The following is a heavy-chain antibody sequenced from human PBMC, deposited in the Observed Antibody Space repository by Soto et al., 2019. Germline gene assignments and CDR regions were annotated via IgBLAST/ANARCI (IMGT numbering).Heavy chain of an antibody. Sequence: DVQVVESGGRLVQPGGSLRLSCAASGFTFSNYWLHWVRQTPGKGLVWVSRIKFDGSITNYADSVKGRVTLSRDNAKSTVYLQMDSLRPDDTAVYYCARGARNYWYHDYWGQGTLVTVS. CDR3: ARGARNYWYHDY. CDR1: GFTFSNYW. D-gene: IGHD1-7*01. V-gene: IGHV3-74*01. J-gene: IGHJ4*02. CDR2: IKFDGSIT.